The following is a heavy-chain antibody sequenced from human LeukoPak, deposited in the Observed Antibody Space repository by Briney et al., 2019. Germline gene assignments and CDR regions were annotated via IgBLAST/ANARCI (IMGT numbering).Heavy chain of an antibody. V-gene: IGHV4-34*01. Sequence: ASETLSLTCAVYGGSFSGYYWSWIRQPPGKGLEWIGEINHSGSTNYNPSLKSRVTISVDTSKNQFSLKLSSVTAADTAVYYCARQDFGYSYGYYYYYYMDVWGKGTTVTISS. CDR1: GGSFSGYY. D-gene: IGHD5-18*01. J-gene: IGHJ6*03. CDR3: ARQDFGYSYGYYYYYYMDV. CDR2: INHSGST.